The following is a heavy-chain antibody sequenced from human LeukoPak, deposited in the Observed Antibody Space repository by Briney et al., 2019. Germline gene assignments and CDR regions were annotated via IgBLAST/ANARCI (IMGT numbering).Heavy chain of an antibody. J-gene: IGHJ4*02. Sequence: PSETLSLTCTVSGGSISSYYWSWIRQPPGKGLEWIGYIYYSGSTNYNPSLKSRVTISVDTSKNQFSLKLSSVTAADTAAYYCARLEYYDFWSGYYDYWGQGTLVTVSS. CDR1: GGSISSYY. D-gene: IGHD3-3*01. V-gene: IGHV4-59*08. CDR3: ARLEYYDFWSGYYDY. CDR2: IYYSGST.